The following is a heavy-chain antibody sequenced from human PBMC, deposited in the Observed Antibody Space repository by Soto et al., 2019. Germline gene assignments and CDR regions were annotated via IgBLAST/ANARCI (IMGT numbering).Heavy chain of an antibody. D-gene: IGHD6-6*01. Sequence: QVQLVQSGAEVKKPGASVKVSCKASGYTFINYYIHWVRQAPGQGLEWMGVINPNGGSTVYAQKFQGRVNLTRDTSTSTVYVELSSLRSDDTAVYFCLRATAARQRDYSYHYYLHIWGKGTTVTVSS. J-gene: IGHJ6*03. CDR2: INPNGGST. CDR1: GYTFINYY. CDR3: LRATAARQRDYSYHYYLHI. V-gene: IGHV1-46*03.